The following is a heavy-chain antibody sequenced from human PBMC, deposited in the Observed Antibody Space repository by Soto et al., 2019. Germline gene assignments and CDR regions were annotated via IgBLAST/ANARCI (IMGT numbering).Heavy chain of an antibody. V-gene: IGHV5-51*01. J-gene: IGHJ6*03. D-gene: IGHD4-17*01. CDR1: GYSFTSYW. CDR2: IYPGDSDT. CDR3: ARHRYGDPSYYSYMDV. Sequence: PGESPKISCKGSGYSFTSYWIGWVRQMPGKGLEWMGIIYPGDSDTRYSPSFQGQDTISADKSISTAYLQWSSLKASDTAMYYCARHRYGDPSYYSYMDVWGKGNTVTVSS.